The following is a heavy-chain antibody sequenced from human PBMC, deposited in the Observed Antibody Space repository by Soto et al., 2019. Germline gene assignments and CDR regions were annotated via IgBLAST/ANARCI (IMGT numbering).Heavy chain of an antibody. Sequence: PGGSLRLSCAASGFTFSSYGMHWVRQAPGKGLEWVAVIWYDGSNKYYADSVKGRFTISRDNSKNTLYLQMDSLRAEDTAVYYCASEVQRGYSGYDSTGELTYWGQGTXVTVSS. D-gene: IGHD5-12*01. CDR1: GFTFSSYG. CDR2: IWYDGSNK. CDR3: ASEVQRGYSGYDSTGELTY. J-gene: IGHJ4*02. V-gene: IGHV3-33*01.